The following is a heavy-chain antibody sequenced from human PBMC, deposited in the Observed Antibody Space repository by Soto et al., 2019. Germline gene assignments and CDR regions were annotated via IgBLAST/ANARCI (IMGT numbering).Heavy chain of an antibody. V-gene: IGHV4-61*01. CDR3: ARLGSLRGIDV. Sequence: QVQLQESGPGLVKPSETLSLTCTVSGGSVSSGSYYWSWIRQPPGKGLEWIGYFYYSGSTNYHPSLKSRVTITVDTSKNRFPLKLSSVTAADTAVYYCARLGSLRGIDVWGQGTTVTVSS. D-gene: IGHD2-2*03. J-gene: IGHJ6*02. CDR1: GGSVSSGSYY. CDR2: FYYSGST.